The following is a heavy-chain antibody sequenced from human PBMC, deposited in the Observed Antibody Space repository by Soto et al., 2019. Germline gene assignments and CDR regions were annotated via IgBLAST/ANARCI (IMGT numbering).Heavy chain of an antibody. J-gene: IGHJ6*02. D-gene: IGHD1-26*01. CDR1: GFSFSSYT. CDR2: VSGNGGNT. Sequence: PGGSLRLSCVASGFSFSSYTMNWVRQAPGKGLEWVSGVSGNGGNTYYADSVKGRFSISRDNSKNTLYLQLNSLRAEDTAIYYCAKDRLGASGSFDLWGQGTTVTVSS. V-gene: IGHV3-23*01. CDR3: AKDRLGASGSFDL.